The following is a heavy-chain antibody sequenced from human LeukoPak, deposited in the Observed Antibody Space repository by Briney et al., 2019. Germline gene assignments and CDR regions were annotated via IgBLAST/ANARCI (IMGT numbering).Heavy chain of an antibody. D-gene: IGHD2-2*01. J-gene: IGHJ3*02. CDR3: AKYIVVVPAARWGAFDI. V-gene: IGHV3-30*02. CDR2: IRYDGSNK. CDR1: GFTFSSYG. Sequence: GGSLRLSCAASGFTFSSYGMHWVRQAPGKGLEWVAFIRYDGSNKYYADSVKGRFTISRDDSKNTLYLQMNSLRAEDTAVYYCAKYIVVVPAARWGAFDIWGQGTMVTVSS.